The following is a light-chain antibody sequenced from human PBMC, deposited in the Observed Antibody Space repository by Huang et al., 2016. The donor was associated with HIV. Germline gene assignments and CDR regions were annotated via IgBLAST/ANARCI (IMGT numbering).Light chain of an antibody. CDR2: GAS. Sequence: EIVLTQSPGTLSLSPGARATLSCRASHSVSSIYLAWYRQKPGQAPRLLIYGASSRSTGIPDRFSGSGSVTDFPLTISRVEPEDFAVYYCHQYGSLPRTFGQGTKVEIK. CDR3: HQYGSLPRT. V-gene: IGKV3-20*01. CDR1: HSVSSIY. J-gene: IGKJ1*01.